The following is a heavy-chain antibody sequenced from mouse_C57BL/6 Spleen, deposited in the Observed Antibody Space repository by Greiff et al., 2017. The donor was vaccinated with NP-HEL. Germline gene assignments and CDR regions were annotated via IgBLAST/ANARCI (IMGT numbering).Heavy chain of an antibody. J-gene: IGHJ2*01. V-gene: IGHV1-52*01. D-gene: IGHD1-1*01. Sequence: QVQLQQPGAELVRPGSSVKLSCKASGYTFTSYWMHWVKQRPIQGLEWIGNIDPSDSETHYNQKFKDKATLTVDKSSSTAYMQLSSLTSEDSAVYYCARGHLTTVVDDWGQGTTLTVSS. CDR1: GYTFTSYW. CDR2: IDPSDSET. CDR3: ARGHLTTVVDD.